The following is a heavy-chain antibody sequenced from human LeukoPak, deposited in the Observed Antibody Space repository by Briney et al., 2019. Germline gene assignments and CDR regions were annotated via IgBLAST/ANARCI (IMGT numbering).Heavy chain of an antibody. Sequence: ASVKVSCKASGGTFSRYAISWVRQAPGQGLEWMGGIIPIFGTANYAQKFQGKVTLTAGESTSTAYMELRSLRSEDTAVYYCARGWDYDNGGRPTAYVYWGQGTLVTVSS. V-gene: IGHV1-69*13. CDR2: IIPIFGTA. J-gene: IGHJ4*02. CDR3: ARGWDYDNGGRPTAYVY. D-gene: IGHD3-22*01. CDR1: GGTFSRYA.